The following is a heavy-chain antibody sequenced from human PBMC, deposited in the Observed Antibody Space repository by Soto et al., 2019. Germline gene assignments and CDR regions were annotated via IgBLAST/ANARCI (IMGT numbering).Heavy chain of an antibody. Sequence: SETLSLTCTVSGGSISSGDYYWSWIRQPPGKGLEWIGYIYYSGSTYYNPSLKSRVTISVDTSKNQFSLKLSSVTAADTAVYYCARAQGSGFLVSWGQGTLVTLSS. D-gene: IGHD3-10*01. CDR3: ARAQGSGFLVS. V-gene: IGHV4-30-4*01. J-gene: IGHJ4*02. CDR1: GGSISSGDYY. CDR2: IYYSGST.